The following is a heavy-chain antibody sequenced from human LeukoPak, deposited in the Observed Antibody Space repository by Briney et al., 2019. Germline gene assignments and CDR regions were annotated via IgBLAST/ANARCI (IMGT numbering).Heavy chain of an antibody. Sequence: GESLKISCKGSGYSFTCYWIGWVRQMPGKGLEWMGIIYPGDSDTRYSPSFQGQVTISADKSISTAYLQWSSLKASDTAMYYCARPGYYYDSSGSYYVDYWGQGTLVTVSS. J-gene: IGHJ4*02. CDR1: GYSFTCYW. V-gene: IGHV5-51*01. D-gene: IGHD3-22*01. CDR3: ARPGYYYDSSGSYYVDY. CDR2: IYPGDSDT.